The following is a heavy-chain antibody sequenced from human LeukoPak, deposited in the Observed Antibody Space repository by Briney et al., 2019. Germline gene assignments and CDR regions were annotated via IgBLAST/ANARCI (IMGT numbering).Heavy chain of an antibody. CDR2: IYYSGST. Sequence: SGTLSPTCTVSGGSLSSGGYYWSWNRPPPRKGLEWIGYIYYSGSTYYNPSLKSRVTISVDTSKNQFSLKLSSVTAADTAVYYCAVGKSYYFDYWGQGTLVTVSS. CDR3: AVGKSYYFDY. D-gene: IGHD7-27*01. CDR1: GGSLSSGGYY. J-gene: IGHJ4*02. V-gene: IGHV4-31*03.